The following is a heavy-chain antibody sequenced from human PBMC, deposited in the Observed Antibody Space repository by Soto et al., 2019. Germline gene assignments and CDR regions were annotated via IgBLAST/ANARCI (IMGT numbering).Heavy chain of an antibody. CDR2: ISSSGGST. J-gene: IGHJ4*02. CDR3: AKFGSGYGFDC. CDR1: GFTFSSDA. V-gene: IGHV3-23*01. Sequence: EVQLLESGGGLVQPGGSLRLSCAASGFTFSSDAMSWVRQAPGKGLEWVSAISSSGGSTDYADSGKGRFTISRDKSRSTLYLQMKSLRAVDTAVYYCAKFGSGYGFDCWGQGTLVNVSS. D-gene: IGHD5-12*01.